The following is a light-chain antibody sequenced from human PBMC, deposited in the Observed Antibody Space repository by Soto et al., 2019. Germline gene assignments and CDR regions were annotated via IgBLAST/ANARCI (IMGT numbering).Light chain of an antibody. CDR3: QQYNQWPLT. V-gene: IGKV3-15*01. CDR1: QSVTSD. CDR2: GAA. Sequence: ETVMTQSPVTLSVSPGQRVTLSCRVSQSVTSDLAWYQQRPGQAPRLLIYGAATRATGIPARFSGSGSGTEFTLTISSLQSEDFALYYCQQYNQWPLTFGGGTKVEIK. J-gene: IGKJ4*01.